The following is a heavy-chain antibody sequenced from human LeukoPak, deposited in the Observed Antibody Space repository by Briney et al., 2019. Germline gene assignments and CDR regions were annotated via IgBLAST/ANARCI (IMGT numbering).Heavy chain of an antibody. CDR2: INAHNGNT. CDR1: GYTFTGYY. D-gene: IGHD3-22*01. Sequence: ASVKVSCKASGYTFTGYYMHWVRQAPGQGLEWMGWINAHNGNTNYAQKLQGRVTMTTDTSTSTAYMELRSLRSDDTAVYYCARDVDSPYYYDSSGVDYWGQGTLVTVSS. V-gene: IGHV1-18*04. J-gene: IGHJ4*02. CDR3: ARDVDSPYYYDSSGVDY.